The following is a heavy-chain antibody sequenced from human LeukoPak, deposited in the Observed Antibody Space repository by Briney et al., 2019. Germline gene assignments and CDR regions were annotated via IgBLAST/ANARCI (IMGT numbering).Heavy chain of an antibody. CDR1: GGSISSYY. CDR2: IYYSGST. CDR3: ARGDSSASNWFDP. V-gene: IGHV4-59*01. J-gene: IGHJ5*02. D-gene: IGHD3-22*01. Sequence: SETLSLTCTVSGGSISSYYWNWIRQPPGRGLEWIGYIYYSGSTNYNPSLKSRVAISVDTSKNQFSLKLWSVTAADMAVYYCARGDSSASNWFDPWGQGTLVTVSS.